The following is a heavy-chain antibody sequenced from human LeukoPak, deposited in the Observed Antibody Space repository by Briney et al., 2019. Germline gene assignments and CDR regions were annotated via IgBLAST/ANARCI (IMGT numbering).Heavy chain of an antibody. CDR3: ARRIWGADSQSHTFDI. V-gene: IGHV3-11*01. D-gene: IGHD3-16*01. CDR2: ISRSI. J-gene: IGHJ3*02. CDR1: GFTFSDYY. Sequence: GGSLRLSCAASGFTFSDYYMGWLRQAPGKGLEWISYISRSIYYADSGKGGLTISRDNAKNSLYLQMNSLRAEDTAVYYCARRIWGADSQSHTFDIWGQGTMVTVSS.